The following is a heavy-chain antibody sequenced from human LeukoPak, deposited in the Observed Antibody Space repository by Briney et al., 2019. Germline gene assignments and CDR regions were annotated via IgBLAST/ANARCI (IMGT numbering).Heavy chain of an antibody. CDR2: IYYSGST. CDR1: GGSISSHY. CDR3: ARLQPWFAP. V-gene: IGHV4-59*11. Sequence: SETLSLTCTVSGGSISSHYWSWIRQPPGKGLEWIGYIYYSGSTNYNPSLKSRVTISVDTSKNQFSLKLSSVTAADTAVYYCARLQPWFAPWGQGPLVTVSS. J-gene: IGHJ5*02.